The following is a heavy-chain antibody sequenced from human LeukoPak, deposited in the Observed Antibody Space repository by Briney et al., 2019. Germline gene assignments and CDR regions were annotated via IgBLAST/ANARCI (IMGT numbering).Heavy chain of an antibody. D-gene: IGHD3-10*01. Sequence: SVKVSCKASGGTFSSYAISWVRQAPGQGLEWMGGIIPIFGTANYAQKFQGRVTITADKSTSTAYMELSSLRSEDTAVYYCASGGEDYYGSGSYYLSFDYWGQGTLVTVSS. CDR2: IIPIFGTA. J-gene: IGHJ4*02. CDR1: GGTFSSYA. CDR3: ASGGEDYYGSGSYYLSFDY. V-gene: IGHV1-69*06.